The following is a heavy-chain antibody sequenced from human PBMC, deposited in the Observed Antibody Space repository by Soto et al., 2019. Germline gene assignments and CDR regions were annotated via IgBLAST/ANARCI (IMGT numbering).Heavy chain of an antibody. Sequence: GESLKISCKGSGYSFTSYWIGWVRQMPGKGLEWMGTIYPGDSDTRYSPSFQGQVTISADKSISTAYLQWSSLKASDTAMYYCARSASLAAPASSLAFDFWGQGTMVPVSS. CDR1: GYSFTSYW. V-gene: IGHV5-51*01. CDR2: IYPGDSDT. D-gene: IGHD6-6*01. CDR3: ARSASLAAPASSLAFDF. J-gene: IGHJ3*01.